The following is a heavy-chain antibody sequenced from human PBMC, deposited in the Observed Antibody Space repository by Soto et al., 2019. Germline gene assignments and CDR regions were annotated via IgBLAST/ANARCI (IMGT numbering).Heavy chain of an antibody. CDR2: IYYSGST. V-gene: IGHV4-39*01. CDR1: GGSISSSSYY. CDR3: AGFGLFPPYYYGMDV. D-gene: IGHD3-22*01. Sequence: SSETLSLTCTVSGGSISSSSYYWGWIRQPPGKGPEWIGSIYYSGSTYYNPSLKSRVTISVDTSKNQFSLKLSSVTAADTAVYYCAGFGLFPPYYYGMDVWGQGTTVTVSS. J-gene: IGHJ6*02.